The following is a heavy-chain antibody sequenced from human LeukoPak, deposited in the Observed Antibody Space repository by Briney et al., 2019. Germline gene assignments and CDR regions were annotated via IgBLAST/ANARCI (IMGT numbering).Heavy chain of an antibody. Sequence: SVKVSRKASGGTFSSYAISWVRQAPGQGLEWMGGIIPIFGTANYAQKFQGRVTITTDESTSTAYMELSSLRSEDTAVYYRARGFYCSSTSCLRGDAFDIWGQGTMVTVSS. CDR1: GGTFSSYA. CDR2: IIPIFGTA. D-gene: IGHD2-2*01. CDR3: ARGFYCSSTSCLRGDAFDI. V-gene: IGHV1-69*05. J-gene: IGHJ3*02.